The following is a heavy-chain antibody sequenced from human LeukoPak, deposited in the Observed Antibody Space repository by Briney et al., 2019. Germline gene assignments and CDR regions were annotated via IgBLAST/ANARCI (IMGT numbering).Heavy chain of an antibody. J-gene: IGHJ4*02. D-gene: IGHD3-16*01. Sequence: PSETLSLTCIISGGSISSYYWSWIRQSPGKGLEWIGYITYTGSTDYDPSLKSRVTISVDTSRNQFSLRLNSVTAADTAVYYCARDRGTYTYGGFDYWGQGTLVSVSS. CDR2: ITYTGST. CDR1: GGSISSYY. CDR3: ARDRGTYTYGGFDY. V-gene: IGHV4-59*01.